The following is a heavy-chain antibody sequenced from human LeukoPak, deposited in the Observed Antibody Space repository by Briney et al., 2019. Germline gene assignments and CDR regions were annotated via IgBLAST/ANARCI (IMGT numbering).Heavy chain of an antibody. D-gene: IGHD3-16*01. V-gene: IGHV3-11*01. Sequence: GGSLRLSCAASAFTISDYYMSWIRQAPGEGLEWISYISTSGTTIHYADSVKGRFTISRDSAKNSLYLQMNSLRAEDTAVYYCARDDDYGPHAFDIWGHGTMVTVSS. CDR2: ISTSGTTI. CDR1: AFTISDYY. J-gene: IGHJ3*02. CDR3: ARDDDYGPHAFDI.